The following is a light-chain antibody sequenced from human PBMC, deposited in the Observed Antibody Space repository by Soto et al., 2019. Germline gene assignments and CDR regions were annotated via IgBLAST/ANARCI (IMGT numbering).Light chain of an antibody. J-gene: IGKJ1*01. CDR3: QQYNSYSWT. Sequence: DIHMTQSPSTLSASVGYRFTITCRARQSISSWLAWYQQKPGKAPKLLIYDASSLESGVPSRFRGSGSGTEFTLTISSLQPDDFETYYCQQYNSYSWTFGQGTKVDIK. CDR1: QSISSW. CDR2: DAS. V-gene: IGKV1-5*01.